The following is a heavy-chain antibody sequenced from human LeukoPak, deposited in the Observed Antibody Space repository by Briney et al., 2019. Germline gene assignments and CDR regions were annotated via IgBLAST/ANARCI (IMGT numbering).Heavy chain of an antibody. Sequence: GGSLRLSCAASGFTFSSHAVNWVRQAPGKGLEWVSTISDSGDTYYADSVKGRFTISRDNSKNTLFLQMNSLRAEDTAVYYCAKAHGDRGYDFCDYWGQGALVTVSS. CDR2: ISDSGDT. V-gene: IGHV3-23*01. J-gene: IGHJ4*02. D-gene: IGHD3/OR15-3a*01. CDR1: GFTFSSHA. CDR3: AKAHGDRGYDFCDY.